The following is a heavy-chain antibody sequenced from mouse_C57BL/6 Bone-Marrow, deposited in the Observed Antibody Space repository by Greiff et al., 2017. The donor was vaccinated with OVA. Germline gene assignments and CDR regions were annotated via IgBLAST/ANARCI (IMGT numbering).Heavy chain of an antibody. J-gene: IGHJ3*01. D-gene: IGHD2-3*01. CDR2: ISYDGSN. CDR3: ARDDGYYSWFAY. CDR1: GYSITSGYY. Sequence: EVHLVESGPGLVKPSQSLSLTCSVTGYSITSGYYWNWIRQFPGNKLEWMGYISYDGSNNYNPSLKNRISITRDTSKNQFFLKLNSVTTEDTATYYCARDDGYYSWFAYWGQGTLVTVSA. V-gene: IGHV3-6*01.